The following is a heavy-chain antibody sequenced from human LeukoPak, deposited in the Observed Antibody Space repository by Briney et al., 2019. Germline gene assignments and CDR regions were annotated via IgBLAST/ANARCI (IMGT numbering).Heavy chain of an antibody. CDR1: GYTFTNYG. D-gene: IGHD6-19*01. J-gene: IGHJ4*02. V-gene: IGHV1-18*01. CDR2: ISGYNGNP. CDR3: ARDPSLAVAGIRLFDY. Sequence: ASVKVSCTTSGYTFTNYGISWVRQAPGQGLEWMGWISGYNGNPRYAQKVQGRVTMTTDTSTNTAYMEVNSLRSDDTAIYYCARDPSLAVAGIRLFDYWGQGTLVIVSS.